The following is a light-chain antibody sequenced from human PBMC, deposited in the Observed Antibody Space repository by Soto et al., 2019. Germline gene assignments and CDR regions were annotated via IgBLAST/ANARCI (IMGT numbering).Light chain of an antibody. V-gene: IGKV1-5*03. J-gene: IGKJ2*01. CDR1: QSISSW. Sequence: DIQMTQSPSTLSASVGDRVTITCRASQSISSWLAWYQQKPGKAPKLLIYQASSSESGVPSRFSGSGSGTEFTLTISSLQPDDFATYYCQQYNGYSGYTFGQGTKLEIK. CDR3: QQYNGYSGYT. CDR2: QAS.